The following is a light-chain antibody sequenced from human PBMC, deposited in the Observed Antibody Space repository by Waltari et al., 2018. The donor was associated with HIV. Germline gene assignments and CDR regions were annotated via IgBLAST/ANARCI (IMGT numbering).Light chain of an antibody. V-gene: IGLV3-10*01. CDR2: EDT. Sequence: SYELTQPPSVSVSPGQTDRITCSGDALPKKYAYWYQQKSGQAPVLVIYEDTKRPSGIPGRFSGSSSGTMATLTISGAQVEDEADYYGYSMDSSGDHHVFGTGTKVTV. CDR1: ALPKKY. J-gene: IGLJ1*01. CDR3: YSMDSSGDHHV.